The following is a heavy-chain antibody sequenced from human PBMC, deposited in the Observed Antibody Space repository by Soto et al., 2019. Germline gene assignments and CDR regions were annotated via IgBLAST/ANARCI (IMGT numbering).Heavy chain of an antibody. V-gene: IGHV3-15*07. CDR2: IKRKTDGGTT. Sequence: GGSLRLSCAASGFTFSNAWINWVRQAPGKGLEWVGRIKRKTDGGTTDFAAPVKGRFAISRDDSKNMVYLQMNSLKTEDTGINYCTKDSYSTEIVVRFEYWGHGALV. CDR3: TKDSYSTEIVVRFEY. J-gene: IGHJ4*01. D-gene: IGHD3-22*01. CDR1: GFTFSNAW.